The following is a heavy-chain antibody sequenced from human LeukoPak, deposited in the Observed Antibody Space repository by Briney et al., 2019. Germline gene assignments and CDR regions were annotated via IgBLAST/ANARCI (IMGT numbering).Heavy chain of an antibody. D-gene: IGHD5-18*01. Sequence: GGSLRLSCAASGFTFSSYSMNWVRQAPGKGLEWVSYISSRSRTIYYADSVKGRFTISRDNSKNTLYLQMNSLRAEDTAVYYCAKDRTWIQLWIYFDYWGQGTLVTVSS. V-gene: IGHV3-48*01. CDR1: GFTFSSYS. CDR2: ISSRSRTI. J-gene: IGHJ4*02. CDR3: AKDRTWIQLWIYFDY.